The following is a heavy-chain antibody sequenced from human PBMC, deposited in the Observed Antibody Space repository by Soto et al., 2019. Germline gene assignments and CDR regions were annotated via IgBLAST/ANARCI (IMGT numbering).Heavy chain of an antibody. CDR2: ISTNGGST. Sequence: GGALRIWSATSGGTCRRHARHWACQAPGKGLEYVSSISTNGGSTHYADSVKGRYTISRDNSKNTQYLQMSSLRADDTAVYYCVKGDYYYDSIGYYPSDYWGVGT. V-gene: IGHV3-64D*06. CDR1: GGTCRRHA. J-gene: IGHJ4*02. D-gene: IGHD3-22*01. CDR3: VKGDYYYDSIGYYPSDY.